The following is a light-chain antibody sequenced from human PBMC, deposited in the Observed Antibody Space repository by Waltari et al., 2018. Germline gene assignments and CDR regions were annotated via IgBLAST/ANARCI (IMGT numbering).Light chain of an antibody. CDR3: QQYDSYWT. V-gene: IGKV1-5*03. Sequence: DIQMTQSPSTLSASVGDRVTITCRASQSVNSWVAWYQQKPGKAPKLLIFKASNLESGVPSRFSGSGSGTEFTLTISSLQPDDFATYHCQQYDSYWTFGQGTKLEIK. CDR1: QSVNSW. CDR2: KAS. J-gene: IGKJ2*01.